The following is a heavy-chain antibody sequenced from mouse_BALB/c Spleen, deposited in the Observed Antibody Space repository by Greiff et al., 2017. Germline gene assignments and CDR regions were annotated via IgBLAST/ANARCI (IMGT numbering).Heavy chain of an antibody. D-gene: IGHD1-1*01. J-gene: IGHJ1*01. CDR2: ISSGSSTI. CDR1: GFTFSSFG. Sequence: EVQGVESGGGLVQPGGSRKLSCAASGFTFSSFGMHWVRQAPEKGLEWVAYISSGSSTIYYADTVKGRFTISRDNPKNTLFLQMTSLRSEDTAMYYCARQEGRNFDVWGAGTTVTVSS. CDR3: ARQEGRNFDV. V-gene: IGHV5-17*02.